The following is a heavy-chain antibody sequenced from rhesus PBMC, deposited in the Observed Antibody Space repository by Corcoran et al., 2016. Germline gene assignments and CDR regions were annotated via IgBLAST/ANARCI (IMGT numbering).Heavy chain of an antibody. Sequence: QVQLQESGPGLVKPLGTLSFTCAVSGGSIRSNYWSWSRQPPGTGLEWIGYIYGSGSSTNYNPSLKSRVTLSVDTSKNQFSLKLSSVTAADTAVYYCARWGQASSLGFDFWGQGLRVTVSS. J-gene: IGHJ3*01. V-gene: IGHV4S11*01. CDR2: IYGSGSST. CDR3: ARWGQASSLGFDF. CDR1: GGSIRSNY. D-gene: IGHD4-29*01.